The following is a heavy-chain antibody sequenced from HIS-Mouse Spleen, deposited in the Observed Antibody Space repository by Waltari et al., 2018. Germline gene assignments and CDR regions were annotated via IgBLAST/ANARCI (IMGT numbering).Heavy chain of an antibody. J-gene: IGHJ5*02. D-gene: IGHD1-26*01. CDR1: GGSFSGYY. Sequence: QVQLQQWGAGLLKPSETLSLTCAVYGGSFSGYYWSWIRQPPGKGLEWIGEIKHSGSTNDNPPRKSRGTIAVYTSKNQFSLKLSSVTAADTAVYYCARGPSGSYSWDPWGQGTLVTVSS. V-gene: IGHV4-34*01. CDR3: ARGPSGSYSWDP. CDR2: IKHSGST.